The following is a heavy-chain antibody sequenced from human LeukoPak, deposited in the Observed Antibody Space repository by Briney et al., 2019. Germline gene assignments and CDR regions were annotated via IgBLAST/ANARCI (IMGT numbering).Heavy chain of an antibody. V-gene: IGHV4-61*08. CDR1: GGSISSGDYY. J-gene: IGHJ4*02. D-gene: IGHD6-13*01. CDR2: IYYSGST. Sequence: SQTLSLTCTVSGGSISSGDYYWSWIRQPPGKGLEWIGYIYYSGSTNYNPSLKSRVTISIDTSKNQFSLKLSSVTAADTAVYYCARETRGSSSWYTIDYWGQGTLVTVSS. CDR3: ARETRGSSSWYTIDY.